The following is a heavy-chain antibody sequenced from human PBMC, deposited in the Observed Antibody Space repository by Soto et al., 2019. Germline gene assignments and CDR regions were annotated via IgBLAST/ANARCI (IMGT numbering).Heavy chain of an antibody. D-gene: IGHD6-19*01. CDR3: ASHYSSGWYGDYGMDV. Sequence: QVQLVQSGAEVKKPGASVKVSCKASGYTFTSYDINWVRQATGQGLEWMGWMNPNSGNTGYAQKFQGRVTMTRNTSISTAYMELRSLRSEDTAVYYCASHYSSGWYGDYGMDVWGQGTTVTVSS. CDR1: GYTFTSYD. J-gene: IGHJ6*02. V-gene: IGHV1-8*01. CDR2: MNPNSGNT.